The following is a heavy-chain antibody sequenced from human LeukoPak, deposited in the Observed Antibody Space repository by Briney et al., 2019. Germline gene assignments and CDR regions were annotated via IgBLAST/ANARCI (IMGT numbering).Heavy chain of an antibody. CDR3: ARDSARPYGSGSYYKRFDY. D-gene: IGHD3-10*01. CDR1: GYTFTSYG. J-gene: IGHJ4*02. Sequence: ASVKVSCKASGYTFTSYGISWVRRAPGQGLEWMGWISAYNGNTNYAQKLQGRVTMTTDTSTSTAYMELRSLRSDDTAVYYCARDSARPYGSGSYYKRFDYWGQGTLVTVSS. CDR2: ISAYNGNT. V-gene: IGHV1-18*01.